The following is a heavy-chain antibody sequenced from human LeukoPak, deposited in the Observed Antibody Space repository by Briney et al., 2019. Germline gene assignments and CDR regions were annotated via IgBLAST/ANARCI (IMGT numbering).Heavy chain of an antibody. D-gene: IGHD2-21*01. CDR1: EFTFSAYG. CDR2: ISGSGSSI. J-gene: IGHJ6*02. Sequence: KPGGSLRLSCVASEFTFSAYGMSWVRQAPGTGLEWVSSISGSGSSIHYKESVRGRFTISRDNSGNSIYLQMNSLRAEDTAVYYCARFVAIWNPGGMDVWGQGTTVIVSS. CDR3: ARFVAIWNPGGMDV. V-gene: IGHV3-21*01.